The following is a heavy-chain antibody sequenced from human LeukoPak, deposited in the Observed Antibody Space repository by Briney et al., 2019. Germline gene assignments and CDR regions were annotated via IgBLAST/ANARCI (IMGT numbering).Heavy chain of an antibody. J-gene: IGHJ5*02. CDR3: ARERVGAHPAPHSSPYNWFDP. CDR2: MNPNSGNT. CDR1: GYTFTSYD. Sequence: GASVKVSCKASGYTFTSYDINWVRQATGQGLEWMGWMNPNSGNTGYAQKFQGRVTMTRDMSTSTVYMELSSLRSEDTAVYYCARERVGAHPAPHSSPYNWFDPWGQGTLVTVSS. D-gene: IGHD1-26*01. V-gene: IGHV1-8*02.